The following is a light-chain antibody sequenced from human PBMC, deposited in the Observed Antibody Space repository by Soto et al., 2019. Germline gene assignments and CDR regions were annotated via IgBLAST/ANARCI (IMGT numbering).Light chain of an antibody. J-gene: IGKJ3*01. CDR1: QSVSSY. V-gene: IGKV3-11*01. CDR3: QQRNNWLGFT. Sequence: EIVLTQSPATLSLSPGERATLSCRASQSVSSYLAWYQQKPGQAPRLLIYDASHRATGIPARFSGSGSGTDFTLTISSVEPEDFAVYYCQQRNNWLGFTVGPGTKVDIK. CDR2: DAS.